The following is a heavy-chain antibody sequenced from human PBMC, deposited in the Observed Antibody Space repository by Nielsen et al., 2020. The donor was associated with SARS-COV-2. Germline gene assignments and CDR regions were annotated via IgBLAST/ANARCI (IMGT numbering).Heavy chain of an antibody. CDR1: AFALRTRGLC. CDR3: ARTYYGGNSAFFDY. CDR2: IDWDDDK. V-gene: IGHV2-70*11. Sequence: SGPTLAKPTQTLTLSCTFSAFALRTRGLCVSWIRQPPGKALEWLARIDWDDDKYYSTSLKTRLTISKDTSKNQVVLTMTNMDTVDTATYYCARTYYGGNSAFFDYWGQGTLVTVSS. J-gene: IGHJ4*02. D-gene: IGHD4-23*01.